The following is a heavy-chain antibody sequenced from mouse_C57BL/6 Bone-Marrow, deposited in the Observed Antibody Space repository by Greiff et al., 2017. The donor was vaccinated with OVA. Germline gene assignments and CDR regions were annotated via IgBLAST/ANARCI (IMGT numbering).Heavy chain of an antibody. D-gene: IGHD1-1*01. J-gene: IGHJ3*01. CDR3: ARSAIPPYYCGSYGRVWFAY. Sequence: VQLQQSGPELVKPGASVKISCKASGYSFTGYYMNWVKQSPEKSLEWIGEINPSTGGTTYNQKFKAKATLTVDKSSSTAYMQLKSLTSEDSAVYYCARSAIPPYYCGSYGRVWFAYWGQGTLVTVSA. CDR1: GYSFTGYY. CDR2: INPSTGGT. V-gene: IGHV1-42*01.